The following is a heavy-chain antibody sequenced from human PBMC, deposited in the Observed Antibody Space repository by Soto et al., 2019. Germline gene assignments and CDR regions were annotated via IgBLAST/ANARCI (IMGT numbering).Heavy chain of an antibody. CDR2: IYYSGST. D-gene: IGHD6-13*01. CDR1: GGSISSYY. V-gene: IGHV4-59*01. J-gene: IGHJ4*02. CDR3: ARALTAAAGIPFDY. Sequence: SETLSITCTVSGGSISSYYWSWIRQPPGKGLEWIGYIYYSGSTNYNPSLKSRVTISVDTSKNQFSLKLSSVTAADTAVYYCARALTAAAGIPFDYWGQGTLVTVSS.